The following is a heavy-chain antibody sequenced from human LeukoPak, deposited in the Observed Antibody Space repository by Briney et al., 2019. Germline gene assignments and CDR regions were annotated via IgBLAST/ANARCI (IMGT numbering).Heavy chain of an antibody. CDR3: AREDLSIAAAAGNWFDP. CDR1: GYTFTGCY. V-gene: IGHV1-2*02. J-gene: IGHJ5*02. CDR2: INPNSGGT. D-gene: IGHD6-13*01. Sequence: ASVKVSCKASGYTFTGCYTHWVRQAPGQGLEWMGWINPNSGGTDYAQKFQGRVTMTRDTSISTAYMELSRLRSDDTAVYYCAREDLSIAAAAGNWFDPWGQGTLVTVSS.